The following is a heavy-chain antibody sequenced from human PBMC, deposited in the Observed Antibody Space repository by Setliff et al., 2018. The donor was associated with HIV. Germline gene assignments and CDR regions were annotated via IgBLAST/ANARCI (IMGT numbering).Heavy chain of an antibody. J-gene: IGHJ4*02. Sequence: GASVKVSCKTSGYTFTTYAIHWVRQAPGQRLEWMGWINGGNGHTKSSERFQGRVTFSRDSSASTAQMELSSPTSEDTAVYFCARGMIRGAIITEFDSWGQGTLVTVSS. D-gene: IGHD3-10*01. CDR1: GYTFTTYA. CDR2: INGGNGHT. V-gene: IGHV1-3*01. CDR3: ARGMIRGAIITEFDS.